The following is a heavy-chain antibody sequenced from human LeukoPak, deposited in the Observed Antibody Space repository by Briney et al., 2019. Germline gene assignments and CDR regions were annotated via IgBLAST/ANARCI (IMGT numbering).Heavy chain of an antibody. CDR1: GFTFSSYS. Sequence: PGGSLRLSCAASGFTFSSYSMNWVRQAPGKGLEWVSSISSSSSYIYYADSVKGRFTISRDNAKNSLYLQMNSLRAEDTAVYYCARDRLDISDAFDIWGQGTMVTVSS. CDR3: ARDRLDISDAFDI. J-gene: IGHJ3*02. CDR2: ISSSSSYI. D-gene: IGHD3-9*01. V-gene: IGHV3-21*01.